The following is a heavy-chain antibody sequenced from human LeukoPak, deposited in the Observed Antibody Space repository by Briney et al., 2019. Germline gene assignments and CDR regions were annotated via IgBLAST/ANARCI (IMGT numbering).Heavy chain of an antibody. J-gene: IGHJ4*02. CDR1: GFTFSSYA. V-gene: IGHV3-23*01. CDR3: AKTGGTSGWQRGLGY. CDR2: ITDSGDST. Sequence: GGSLRLSCAASGFTFSSYAMSWVRQAPGKGLEWVSGITDSGDSTYYADSAKGRFTISRDNSKNTLYLQMNSLRAEDTAVYNCAKTGGTSGWQRGLGYWGQGTLVTVSS. D-gene: IGHD6-19*01.